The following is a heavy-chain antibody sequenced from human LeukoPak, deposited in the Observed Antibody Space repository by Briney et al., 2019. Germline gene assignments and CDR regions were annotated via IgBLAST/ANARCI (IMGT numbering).Heavy chain of an antibody. CDR3: ARGYYYDSSGYYYETYNWFDP. J-gene: IGHJ5*02. V-gene: IGHV4-61*02. Sequence: SQTLSLTCTVSGGSISSGSYYWSWIRQPAGKGLEWIGRIYTSGSTNYNPSLKSRVTISVDTSKNQFSLKLSSVTAADTAVYYCARGYYYDSSGYYYETYNWFDPWGQGALVTVSS. D-gene: IGHD3-22*01. CDR1: GGSISSGSYY. CDR2: IYTSGST.